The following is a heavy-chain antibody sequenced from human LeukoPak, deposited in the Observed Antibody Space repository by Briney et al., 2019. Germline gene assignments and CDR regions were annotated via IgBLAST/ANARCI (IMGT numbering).Heavy chain of an antibody. Sequence: ASVKVSCKASVYTFTNNDINWVRQATGQGLEWMAWMTPTSCNTGYAQKFQGRVTVTRNTSISTAYMELRSLRSEDTAVYYCTRGDYWGQGPLVTVSS. V-gene: IGHV1-8*01. CDR2: MTPTSCNT. J-gene: IGHJ4*02. CDR3: TRGDY. CDR1: VYTFTNND.